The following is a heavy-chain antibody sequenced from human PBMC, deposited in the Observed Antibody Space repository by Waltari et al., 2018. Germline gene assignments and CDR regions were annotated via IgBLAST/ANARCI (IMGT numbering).Heavy chain of an antibody. CDR3: ARDILHSFYYYMDV. D-gene: IGHD5-18*01. J-gene: IGHJ6*03. V-gene: IGHV4-59*11. CDR1: GGSMTSHS. Sequence: QVQLQESGPGLVRPSETLSLTCTVSGGSMTSHSWSWIRQSPGKGLEWVGYVFHSGSTNYNPSLKSRVTMSLDTSKSQFSLKLTSVTPADTAVYYCARDILHSFYYYMDVWGKGTLVTVSS. CDR2: VFHSGST.